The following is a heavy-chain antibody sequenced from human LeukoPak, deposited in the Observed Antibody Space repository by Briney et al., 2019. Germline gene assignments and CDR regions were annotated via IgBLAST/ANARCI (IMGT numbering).Heavy chain of an antibody. Sequence: GGSLRLSCAASGFTFSSYSMNWVRQAPGKGLEWVSSISSSSSYIYYADSVKGRFTISRDNAKNSLYLQMNSLRAEDTAVYYCASRSSSWYGTDYWGQGTLVTVSS. CDR3: ASRSSSWYGTDY. J-gene: IGHJ4*02. D-gene: IGHD6-13*01. CDR1: GFTFSSYS. V-gene: IGHV3-21*01. CDR2: ISSSSSYI.